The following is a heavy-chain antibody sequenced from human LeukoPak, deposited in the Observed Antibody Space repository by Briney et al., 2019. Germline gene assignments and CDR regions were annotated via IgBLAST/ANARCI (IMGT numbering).Heavy chain of an antibody. D-gene: IGHD5-18*01. Sequence: SVXVSCKASGGTFSSYAISWVRQAPGQGIEWVGGIIPIFGTANYAQKFQGRVTITTDESTSTAYMELSSLRSEDTAVYYCASAVGYSYGMVRFDPWGQGTLVTVSS. CDR2: IIPIFGTA. J-gene: IGHJ5*02. V-gene: IGHV1-69*05. CDR1: GGTFSSYA. CDR3: ASAVGYSYGMVRFDP.